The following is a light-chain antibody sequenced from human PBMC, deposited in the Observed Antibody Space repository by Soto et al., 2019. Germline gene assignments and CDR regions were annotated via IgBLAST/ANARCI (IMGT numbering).Light chain of an antibody. CDR2: DVR. V-gene: IGLV2-11*01. J-gene: IGLJ1*01. CDR1: SSDVGGYDY. Sequence: QSVLTQPRSVSGSPGQSVTISCTGTSSDVGGYDYVSWYQQHPDKAPKLMIYDVRERPSGIPDRFSGSKSGNTASLTISGLQAEDEADYFCCSYAGSYTYVLGTGTKVTVL. CDR3: CSYAGSYTYV.